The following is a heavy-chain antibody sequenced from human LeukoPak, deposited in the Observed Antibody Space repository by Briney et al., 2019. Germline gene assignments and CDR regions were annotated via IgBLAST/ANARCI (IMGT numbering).Heavy chain of an antibody. Sequence: GGSLRLSCAVSGFTFSSYWMHWVRQAPGKGLVWVSRINNDGSTTAYADSVKGRFTISRDNAKNTLYLQINSLRAEDTAVYYCARDISVHYCSGGSCYPFYYYYGLDVWGQGSSVTVSS. CDR2: INNDGSTT. V-gene: IGHV3-74*01. CDR1: GFTFSSYW. CDR3: ARDISVHYCSGGSCYPFYYYYGLDV. J-gene: IGHJ6*02. D-gene: IGHD2-15*01.